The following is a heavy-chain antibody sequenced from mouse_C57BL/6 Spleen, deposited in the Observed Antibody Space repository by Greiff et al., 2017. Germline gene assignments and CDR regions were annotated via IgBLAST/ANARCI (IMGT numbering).Heavy chain of an antibody. J-gene: IGHJ4*01. Sequence: EVKLVESEGGLVQPGSSMKLSCTASGFTFSDYYMAWVRQVPEKGLEWVANINYDGSSTYYLDSLKTRFIISRDNAKNILYLQMSSLKSEDTATXYGARGGFYYRNPYYAVDYWGQGTSVTVSS. CDR3: ARGGFYYRNPYYAVDY. D-gene: IGHD2-5*01. V-gene: IGHV5-16*01. CDR1: GFTFSDYY. CDR2: INYDGSST.